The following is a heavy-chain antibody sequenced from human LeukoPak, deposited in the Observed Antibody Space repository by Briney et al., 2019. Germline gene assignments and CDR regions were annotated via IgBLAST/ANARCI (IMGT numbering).Heavy chain of an antibody. V-gene: IGHV3-23*01. Sequence: SGGSLRLSCAASGFTFSSYAMSWVRQAPGKGLEWVSAISGSGGSTYYADSVKGRFTISRDNSKNTLYLQMNSLRAEDTAVYYCAKDSAYYYGSGSYTDYWGQGTLVTVSS. CDR1: GFTFSSYA. D-gene: IGHD3-10*01. CDR3: AKDSAYYYGSGSYTDY. CDR2: ISGSGGST. J-gene: IGHJ4*02.